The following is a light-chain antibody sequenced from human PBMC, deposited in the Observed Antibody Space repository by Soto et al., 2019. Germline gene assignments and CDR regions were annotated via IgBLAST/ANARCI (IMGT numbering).Light chain of an antibody. V-gene: IGKV1-9*01. CDR3: QQLNSYPPGT. CDR1: QGISSY. J-gene: IGKJ1*01. CDR2: AAS. Sequence: DIQLTQSPSFLSASVGDRVTITCRASQGISSYLAWYQQKPGKAPKLLIYAASTLQSGVPSRFSGSGSGTEFTLTISSLQPEDFSIYYCQQLNSYPPGTFGQGTKVEIK.